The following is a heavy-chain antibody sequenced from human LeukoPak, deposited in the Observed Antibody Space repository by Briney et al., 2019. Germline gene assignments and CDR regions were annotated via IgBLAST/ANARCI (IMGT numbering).Heavy chain of an antibody. CDR2: ISGSGGST. CDR1: GFTFSSYA. CDR3: AKDRGSTSSGLSRAIDY. J-gene: IGHJ4*02. V-gene: IGHV3-23*01. D-gene: IGHD3-10*01. Sequence: GGSLRLSCAASGFTFSSYAMSWVRQALGKGLEWVSAISGSGGSTYYADSVKGRFTISRDNSKNTLYLQMNSLRAEDTAVYYCAKDRGSTSSGLSRAIDYWGQGTLVTVSS.